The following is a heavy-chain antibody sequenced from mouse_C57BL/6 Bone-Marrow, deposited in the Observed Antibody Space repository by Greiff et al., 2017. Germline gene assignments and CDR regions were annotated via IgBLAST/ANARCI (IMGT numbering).Heavy chain of an antibody. CDR3: ARPHGYYHYAMDY. CDR1: GYTFTSYW. J-gene: IGHJ4*01. Sequence: VQLKQPGAELVKPGASVKMSCKASGYTFTSYWITWVKQRPGQGLEWIGDIYPGSGSTNYNEKFKSKATLTVDTSSSTAYMQLSSLTSEDSAVYYCARPHGYYHYAMDYWGQGTSVTVSS. CDR2: IYPGSGST. V-gene: IGHV1-55*01. D-gene: IGHD2-3*01.